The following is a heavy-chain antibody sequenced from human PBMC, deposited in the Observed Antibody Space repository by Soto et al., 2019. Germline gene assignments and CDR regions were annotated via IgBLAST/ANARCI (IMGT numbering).Heavy chain of an antibody. V-gene: IGHV4-59*01. D-gene: IGHD3-10*01. J-gene: IGHJ6*02. CDR3: ARDRTYYYGSGSYYSIYGMDV. Sequence: TSETLSLTCTVSGGSISSYYWSWIRQPPGKGLEWIGYIYYSGSTNYNPSLKSRVTISVDTSKNQFSLKLSSVTAADTAVYYCARDRTYYYGSGSYYSIYGMDVWGQGTTVTVSS. CDR2: IYYSGST. CDR1: GGSISSYY.